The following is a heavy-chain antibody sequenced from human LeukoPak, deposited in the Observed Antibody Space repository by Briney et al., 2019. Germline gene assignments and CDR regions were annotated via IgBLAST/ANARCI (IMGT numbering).Heavy chain of an antibody. CDR3: ARDQDYYGSGSYFGY. D-gene: IGHD3-10*01. CDR1: GFTFDDYA. V-gene: IGHV3-9*01. CDR2: ISWNSDRT. Sequence: GGSLRLSCAASGFTFDDYAMHWVRQAPGKGLEWVSGISWNSDRTVYADSVKGRFTISRDNAKNSLYLQMNSLRADDTAVYYCARDQDYYGSGSYFGYWGQGTLVTVSS. J-gene: IGHJ4*02.